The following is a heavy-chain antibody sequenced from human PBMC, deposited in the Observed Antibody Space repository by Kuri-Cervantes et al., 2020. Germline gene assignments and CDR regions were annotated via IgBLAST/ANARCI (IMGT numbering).Heavy chain of an antibody. V-gene: IGHV4-61*01. D-gene: IGHD3-22*01. CDR3: ARTVDSSGYYFNWFDP. Sequence: SETLSLSCTVSGGSVSSGSHYWSWIRQPPGKGLEWIGYIYYSGSTNYNPSLKSRVTISADTSKNQFSLKLSSVTAADTAVYYCARTVDSSGYYFNWFDPWGQGTLVTVSS. J-gene: IGHJ5*02. CDR2: IYYSGST. CDR1: GGSVSSGSHY.